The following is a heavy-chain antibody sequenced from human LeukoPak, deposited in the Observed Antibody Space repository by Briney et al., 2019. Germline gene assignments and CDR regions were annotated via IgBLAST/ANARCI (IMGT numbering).Heavy chain of an antibody. CDR2: ISSDGNNK. CDR3: AGPGGDRSFDF. CDR1: GFTFSSNN. Sequence: PGGSLRLSCEASGFTFSSNNIHWVRQAPGKGLEWVAAISSDGNNKWYAVAVKGRFTISRDNSKNTVYLQMNSLGVEDTALYYCAGPGGDRSFDFWGQGSLVTVSS. D-gene: IGHD2-21*02. V-gene: IGHV3-30-3*01. J-gene: IGHJ5*01.